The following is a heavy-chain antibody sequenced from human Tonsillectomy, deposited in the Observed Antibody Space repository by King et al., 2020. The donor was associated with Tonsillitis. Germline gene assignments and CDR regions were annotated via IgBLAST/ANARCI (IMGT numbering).Heavy chain of an antibody. J-gene: IGHJ2*01. CDR3: ARGVVVIKYWYFDL. Sequence: VQLQESGPGLVKPSQTLSLTCTVSGGSISSGDYYWSWLRQPPGKGLEWIGYIYYSGSTYYKPSLKSRVTISVDTSKNQFSLKLSSVTAADTAVYYCARGVVVIKYWYFDLWGRGTLVTVSS. V-gene: IGHV4-30-4*01. D-gene: IGHD3-22*01. CDR2: IYYSGST. CDR1: GGSISSGDYY.